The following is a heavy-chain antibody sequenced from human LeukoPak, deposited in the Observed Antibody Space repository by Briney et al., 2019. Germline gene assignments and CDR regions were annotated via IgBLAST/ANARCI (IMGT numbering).Heavy chain of an antibody. CDR3: ARGRHYYGSGSYYNS. Sequence: SETLSLTCAVYGGSFSGYYWSWIRQPPGKGLEWIGEINHSGSTNYNPSLKSRVTISVDTSKNQFSLKLSSVTAADTAVYYCARGRHYYGSGSYYNSWGQGTLVTVSS. CDR2: INHSGST. J-gene: IGHJ4*02. D-gene: IGHD3-10*01. V-gene: IGHV4-34*01. CDR1: GGSFSGYY.